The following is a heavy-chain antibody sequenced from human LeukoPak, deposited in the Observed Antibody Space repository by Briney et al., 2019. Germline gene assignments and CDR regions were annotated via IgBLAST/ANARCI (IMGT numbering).Heavy chain of an antibody. Sequence: PSETLSLTCTVSGYSISSGYYWGWIRQPPGKGLEWIGSIYHSGSTYYNPSLKSRVTISVDTSKNQFSLKLSSVTAADTAVYYCARGYSSSWYGYWGQGTLVTVSS. CDR1: GYSISSGYY. CDR3: ARGYSSSWYGY. J-gene: IGHJ4*02. CDR2: IYHSGST. V-gene: IGHV4-38-2*02. D-gene: IGHD6-13*01.